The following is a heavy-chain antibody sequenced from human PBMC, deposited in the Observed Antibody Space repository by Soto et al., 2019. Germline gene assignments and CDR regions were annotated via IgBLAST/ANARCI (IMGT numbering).Heavy chain of an antibody. V-gene: IGHV3-33*01. J-gene: IGHJ4*02. CDR1: GFTFSSYG. CDR2: IWYDGSNK. Sequence: QVQLVESGGGVVQPGRSLRLSCAASGFTFSSYGMHWVRQAPGKGLEGVAVIWYDGSNKYYADSVKDRFTISRDNSKNTLYVQMNSLRAEDTAVYYCARRARYYFDYWGQGTLVTVSS. D-gene: IGHD6-6*01. CDR3: ARRARYYFDY.